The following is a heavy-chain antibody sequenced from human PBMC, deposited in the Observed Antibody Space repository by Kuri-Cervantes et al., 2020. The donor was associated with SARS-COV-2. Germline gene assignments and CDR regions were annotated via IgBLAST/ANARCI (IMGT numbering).Heavy chain of an antibody. Sequence: ESLKISCTVSGGSISSYYWSWIRQPPGKGLEWIGYIYYSGSTNYNPSLKSRVTISVDTSKNQFSLKLSSVTAEDTAVYYCARGRKYCSGTSCYTVWYFDLWGRGTLVTVSS. V-gene: IGHV4-59*01. D-gene: IGHD2-2*02. CDR1: GGSISSYY. CDR2: IYYSGST. J-gene: IGHJ2*01. CDR3: ARGRKYCSGTSCYTVWYFDL.